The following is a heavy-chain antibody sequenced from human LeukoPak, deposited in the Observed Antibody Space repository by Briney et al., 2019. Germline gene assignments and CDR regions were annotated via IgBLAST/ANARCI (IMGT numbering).Heavy chain of an antibody. CDR3: AKDPLSGTGYYDDAFDI. Sequence: GGSLRLSCAASGFTFSSYGMHWVRQAPGKGLEWVAFIRYDGSNKYYADSVKGRFTISRDNSKNTLYLQMNILRAEDTAVYYCAKDPLSGTGYYDDAFDIWGQGTMVTVSS. CDR1: GFTFSSYG. CDR2: IRYDGSNK. J-gene: IGHJ3*02. D-gene: IGHD3/OR15-3a*01. V-gene: IGHV3-30*02.